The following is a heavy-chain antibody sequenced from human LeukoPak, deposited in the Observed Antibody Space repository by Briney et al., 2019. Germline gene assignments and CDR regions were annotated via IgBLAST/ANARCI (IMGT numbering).Heavy chain of an antibody. CDR3: ARSLTGYYDSSGYYFSPSLDY. J-gene: IGHJ4*02. CDR1: GYTFTGYY. Sequence: GASVKVSCRASGYTFTGYYMHWVRQAPGQGLEWMGWINPNSGGTNYAQKFQGRVTMTRDTSISTAYMELSRLRSDDTAVYYCARSLTGYYDSSGYYFSPSLDYWGQGTLVTVSS. CDR2: INPNSGGT. V-gene: IGHV1-2*02. D-gene: IGHD3-22*01.